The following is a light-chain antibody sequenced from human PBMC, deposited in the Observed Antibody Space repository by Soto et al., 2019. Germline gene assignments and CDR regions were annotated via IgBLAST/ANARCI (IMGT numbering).Light chain of an antibody. J-gene: IGKJ2*01. V-gene: IGKV3-20*01. Sequence: EIVLTQSPGTPSLSPGERATLSCRASQSVSSTYLAWYQQKPGQAPRLLIYGASSRAPGIPDRFSGSGSVTDFTLTLSRLEPAEFAVYYCQQYGSSSPHTFGQGTKLEIK. CDR1: QSVSSTY. CDR2: GAS. CDR3: QQYGSSSPHT.